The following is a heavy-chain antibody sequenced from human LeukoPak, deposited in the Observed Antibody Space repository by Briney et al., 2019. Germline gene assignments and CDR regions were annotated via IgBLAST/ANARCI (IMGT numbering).Heavy chain of an antibody. CDR3: AREDWSLNRYSSRSYNWFDP. J-gene: IGHJ5*02. CDR1: GFTFSYYW. D-gene: IGHD6-13*01. Sequence: GSLRLFCAASGFTFSYYWMNWVRQPPGKGLEWIGEIYHSGSTNYNPSLKSRVTISVDKSKNQFSLKLSSVTAADTAVYYCAREDWSLNRYSSRSYNWFDPWGQGTLVTVSS. CDR2: IYHSGST. V-gene: IGHV4-4*02.